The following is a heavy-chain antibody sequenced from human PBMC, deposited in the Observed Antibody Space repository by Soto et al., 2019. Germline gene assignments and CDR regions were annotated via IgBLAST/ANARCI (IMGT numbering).Heavy chain of an antibody. D-gene: IGHD3-10*01. J-gene: IGHJ6*02. CDR2: MSAGGENT. CDR1: GFTFNAYT. V-gene: IGHV3-23*01. Sequence: GGSRRLSCVASGFTFNAYTMGWVRQAPGRGLEWGSVMSAGGENTYSADSVRGRFAISRDNSMNTVYLQMDTLRAEDTAVYYCAKEWNYYGSGKNRQSYGMDVWGQGTTVTVSS. CDR3: AKEWNYYGSGKNRQSYGMDV.